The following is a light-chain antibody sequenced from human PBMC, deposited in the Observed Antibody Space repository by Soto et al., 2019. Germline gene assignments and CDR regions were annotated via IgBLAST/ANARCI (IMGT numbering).Light chain of an antibody. CDR2: DVS. CDR3: QQYGSSPKT. Sequence: ETVLTQSPGTLSLSPGEKATLSCRASQSVSTNCLAWYQQKPGQAPRLLIYDVSSRATGISDRFSGSGSGTDFSLTISRLETEDFAVYYCQQYGSSPKTFGQGTKVDIK. V-gene: IGKV3-20*01. CDR1: QSVSTNC. J-gene: IGKJ1*01.